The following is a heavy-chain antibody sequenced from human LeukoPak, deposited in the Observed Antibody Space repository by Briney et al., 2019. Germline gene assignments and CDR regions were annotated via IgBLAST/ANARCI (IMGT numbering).Heavy chain of an antibody. J-gene: IGHJ4*02. D-gene: IGHD1-14*01. CDR1: GMPFSSDA. V-gene: IGHV3-23*01. CDR3: ANRYD. Sequence: AGGSLRLSCAASGMPFSSDAMSWVRQAPGKGLEWVSAINGGTTLYADSVKGRFTISRDNSKNTLYLQMNSLRAEDTAVYYCANRYDWGQGTLVTVSS. CDR2: INGGTT.